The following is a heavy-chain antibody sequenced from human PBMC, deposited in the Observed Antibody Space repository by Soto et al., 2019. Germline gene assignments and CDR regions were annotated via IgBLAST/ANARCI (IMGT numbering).Heavy chain of an antibody. CDR1: GFTFSTSW. D-gene: IGHD2-15*01. J-gene: IGHJ4*02. Sequence: GGSLRLSCAASGFTFSTSWMSWVRQAPGKGLEWVAVISYDGSNKYYADSVKGRFTISRDNSKNTLYLQMNSLRAEDTAVYYCARGAYCSGGSCYEPELFDYWGQGTLVNVSS. CDR2: ISYDGSNK. V-gene: IGHV3-30-3*01. CDR3: ARGAYCSGGSCYEPELFDY.